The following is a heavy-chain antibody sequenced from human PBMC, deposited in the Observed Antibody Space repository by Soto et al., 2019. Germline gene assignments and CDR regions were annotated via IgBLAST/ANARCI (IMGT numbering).Heavy chain of an antibody. CDR2: INSDGSST. J-gene: IGHJ4*02. D-gene: IGHD2-15*01. CDR3: VRTSLVVAAATREDY. Sequence: EVQLVESGGGLVQPGGSLRRCCAASGFTFSSYWMHWVRQAPGKGLVWVSRINSDGSSTSYADSVKGRFTISRDNAKNTLYLQMNSLRAEDTAVYYCVRTSLVVAAATREDYWGQGTLVTVSS. V-gene: IGHV3-74*01. CDR1: GFTFSSYW.